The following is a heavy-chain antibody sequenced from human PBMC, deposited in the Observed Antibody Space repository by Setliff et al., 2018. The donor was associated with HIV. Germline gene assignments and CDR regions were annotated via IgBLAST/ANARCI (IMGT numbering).Heavy chain of an antibody. Sequence: SVKVSCKASGGTFSSYAISWVRRAPGQGPEWMGAIIPIFGTTKYAQRFQGRVNITADASTSTAYMELSSLRSEDTAVYYCATNREQLTMTYYYYYMDVWGKGTTVTVSS. D-gene: IGHD6-13*01. CDR1: GGTFSSYA. CDR3: ATNREQLTMTYYYYYMDV. CDR2: IIPIFGTT. J-gene: IGHJ6*03. V-gene: IGHV1-69*13.